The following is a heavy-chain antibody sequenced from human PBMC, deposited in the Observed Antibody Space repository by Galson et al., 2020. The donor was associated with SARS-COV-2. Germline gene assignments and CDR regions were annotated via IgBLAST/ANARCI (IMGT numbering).Heavy chain of an antibody. CDR1: GFTFSTYG. D-gene: IGHD3-16*01. J-gene: IGHJ6*03. CDR3: AREPNDYWGTGYSMDV. CDR2: ISSSSTTI. V-gene: IGHV3-48*01. Sequence: GESLNISCAASGFTFSTYGMHWVRQAPGKGLELVSFISSSSTTIYYADSVKGRFTISRDNGKNSLYLQMNSLRAEDTAVYYCAREPNDYWGTGYSMDVWGKGTTVTVSS.